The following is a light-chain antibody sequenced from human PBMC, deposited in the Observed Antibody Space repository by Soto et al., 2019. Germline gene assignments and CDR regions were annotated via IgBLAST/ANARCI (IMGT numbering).Light chain of an antibody. CDR3: SAWDDSLNAVV. CDR1: SSNIGSNT. CDR2: STN. V-gene: IGLV1-44*01. Sequence: QAVVTQPPSTSGTPGQRVTISCSGSSSNIGSNTVNWYQQLPGTAPKLLLYSTNQRPSGVPDRFSGSKSGTSASLAISGLQSEDEADYYCSAWDDSLNAVVFGGGTQLTVL. J-gene: IGLJ2*01.